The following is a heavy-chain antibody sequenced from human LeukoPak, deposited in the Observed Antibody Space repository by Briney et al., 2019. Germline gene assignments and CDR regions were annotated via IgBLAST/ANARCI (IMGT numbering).Heavy chain of an antibody. CDR3: GGKGY. D-gene: IGHD1-1*01. CDR2: IKQKENEN. V-gene: IGHV3-7*05. J-gene: IGHJ4*02. CDR1: GFRFSSYW. Sequence: RGSLRLSCAVSGFRFSSYWMNWVRQAPGKGLAWVANIKQKENENYYLDSVKGRVTISSDNAKNSLYLQMNSLRVEDTAVYYCGGKGYWGQGTLVTVSS.